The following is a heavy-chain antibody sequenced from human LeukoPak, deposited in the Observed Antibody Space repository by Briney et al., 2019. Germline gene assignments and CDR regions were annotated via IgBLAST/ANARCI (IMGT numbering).Heavy chain of an antibody. Sequence: GPQVQVSFKASGGTFSSYAISWVRRAPGQGLEWMGGIIPIFGTANYAQKFQGRVTITTDESTSTAYMELSSLRSEDTAVYYCAAYYYDSSGYYSAFDYWGQGTLVTVSS. V-gene: IGHV1-69*05. J-gene: IGHJ4*02. CDR3: AAYYYDSSGYYSAFDY. CDR1: GGTFSSYA. D-gene: IGHD3-22*01. CDR2: IIPIFGTA.